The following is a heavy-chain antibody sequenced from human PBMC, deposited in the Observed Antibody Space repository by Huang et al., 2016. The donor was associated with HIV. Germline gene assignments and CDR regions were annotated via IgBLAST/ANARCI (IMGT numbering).Heavy chain of an antibody. V-gene: IGHV3-7*01. CDR1: TFTCGAYW. J-gene: IGHJ6*02. Sequence: VESGGRSVQPGGSIRLSCVGSTFTCGAYWMGWVSQTPGKGLEWVANIKQDETEKYYVDSVKGRFNISRDNAKKVLFLEMDALRVEDTAIYFCATKTAGMDIWGQGTTVIVSS. CDR2: IKQDETEK. CDR3: ATKTAGMDI.